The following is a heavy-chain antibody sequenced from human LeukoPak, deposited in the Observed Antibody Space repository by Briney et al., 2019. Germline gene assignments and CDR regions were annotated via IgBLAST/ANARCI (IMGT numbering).Heavy chain of an antibody. V-gene: IGHV4-34*01. J-gene: IGHJ4*02. CDR3: ARVPDSSGYRSSYYFDY. CDR1: GGSFSDYY. D-gene: IGHD3-22*01. CDR2: INHSGSP. Sequence: SETLSLTCAVYGGSFSDYYWTWIRQPPGKGLEWIGEINHSGSPNNNPSLKSRVSISFDTSKNQFSLKLTSVTAADTAVYYCARVPDSSGYRSSYYFDYWGQGTLVTVSS.